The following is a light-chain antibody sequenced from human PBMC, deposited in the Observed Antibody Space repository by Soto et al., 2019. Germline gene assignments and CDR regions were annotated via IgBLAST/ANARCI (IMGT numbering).Light chain of an antibody. CDR1: SSDIGGYTY. CDR2: DVS. V-gene: IGLV2-14*01. Sequence: QSVLTQPAAVSGSPGQSITISCTGTSSDIGGYTYVSWYQQHPGKAPKLMIYDVSNRPSGVSNRFSGSKSGNTASLTISGLQAEDEADYYCSSYTNNTTLLVVFGGGTKLTVL. J-gene: IGLJ2*01. CDR3: SSYTNNTTLLVV.